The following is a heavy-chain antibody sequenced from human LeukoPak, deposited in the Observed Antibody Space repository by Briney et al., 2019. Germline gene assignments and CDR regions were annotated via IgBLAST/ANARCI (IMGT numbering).Heavy chain of an antibody. Sequence: GSSVKVSCKASGGTFSSYAISWVRQAPGQGLEWMGGIIPIFGTANYAQKFQGRVTITTDESTSTAYMELSSLRSEDTAVYYCARSVVVPAAIPNWFGPWGQGTLVTVSS. CDR3: ARSVVVPAAIPNWFGP. J-gene: IGHJ5*02. CDR2: IIPIFGTA. D-gene: IGHD2-2*02. V-gene: IGHV1-69*05. CDR1: GGTFSSYA.